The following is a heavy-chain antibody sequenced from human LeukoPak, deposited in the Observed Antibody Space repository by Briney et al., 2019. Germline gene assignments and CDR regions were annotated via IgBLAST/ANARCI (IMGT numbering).Heavy chain of an antibody. D-gene: IGHD2-15*01. CDR1: GLSLGTSGGG. CDR3: AHSVRGESCSGGNCYSGGDY. CDR2: IYWDDDE. Sequence: SGPTLMKPTPTLTLTCTFSGLSLGTSGGGVGWIRQPPGKALEWLSLIYWDDDERYSPSLKSRETITQDKFKKQVVLTMTNMDPVDTATYYCAHSVRGESCSGGNCYSGGDYWGQGTLVTVSS. V-gene: IGHV2-5*02. J-gene: IGHJ4*02.